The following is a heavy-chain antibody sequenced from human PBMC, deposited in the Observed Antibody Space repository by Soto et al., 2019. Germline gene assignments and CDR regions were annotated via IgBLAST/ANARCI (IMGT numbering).Heavy chain of an antibody. Sequence: GGSLRLSCAASGFTFSSYGMHWVRQAPGKGLEWVAIISYDGSNKYYADSVKGRFTISRDNSKNTLYLQMNSLRAEDTAVYYCAKDGVDPPYYGMDVWGQGTTVTVSS. D-gene: IGHD2-15*01. CDR1: GFTFSSYG. V-gene: IGHV3-30*18. J-gene: IGHJ6*02. CDR2: ISYDGSNK. CDR3: AKDGVDPPYYGMDV.